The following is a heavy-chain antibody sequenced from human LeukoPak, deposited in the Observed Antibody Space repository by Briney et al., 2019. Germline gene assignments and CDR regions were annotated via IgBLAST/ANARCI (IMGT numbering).Heavy chain of an antibody. CDR1: GFTFSSYE. Sequence: GGSLRLSCAASGFTFSSYEMHWVRQAPGKGLEWVAVISYDGSNKYYADSVKGRFTISRDNSKNTLYLQMNSLRAEDTAVYYCRSYHHIDYWGQGTLVTVSS. J-gene: IGHJ4*02. CDR3: RSYHHIDY. CDR2: ISYDGSNK. D-gene: IGHD3-16*01. V-gene: IGHV3-30*03.